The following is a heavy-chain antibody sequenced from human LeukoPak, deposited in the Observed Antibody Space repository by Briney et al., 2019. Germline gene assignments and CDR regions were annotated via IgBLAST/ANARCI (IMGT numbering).Heavy chain of an antibody. CDR1: GYTFTSYG. V-gene: IGHV1-18*01. J-gene: IGHJ6*02. Sequence: ASVKVSCKASGYTFTSYGISWVRQAPGQGLEWMGWISAYNGNTNYAQKLQGRVTMTTDTSTSTAYMELRSLRSDDTAVYYCARDGPGDYVADYYYGMDVWGQGTTVTVSS. CDR3: ARDGPGDYVADYYYGMDV. CDR2: ISAYNGNT. D-gene: IGHD4-17*01.